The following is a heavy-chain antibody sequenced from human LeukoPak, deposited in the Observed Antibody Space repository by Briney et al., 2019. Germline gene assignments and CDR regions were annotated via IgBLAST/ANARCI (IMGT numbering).Heavy chain of an antibody. D-gene: IGHD6-13*01. CDR1: GFTFSSYE. J-gene: IGHJ4*02. CDR3: ARLYASSWYYFDY. CDR2: ISSSGSTI. Sequence: PGGSLRLSCAASGFTFSSYEMNWVRQAPGKGLEWVSYISSSGSTIYYADSVKGRFTISRDNAKNSLYLQMNSLRAEDTAVYYCARLYASSWYYFDYWGQGTLVTVSS. V-gene: IGHV3-48*03.